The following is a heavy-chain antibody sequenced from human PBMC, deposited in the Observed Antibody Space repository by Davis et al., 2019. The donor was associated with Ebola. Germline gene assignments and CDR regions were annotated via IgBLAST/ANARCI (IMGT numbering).Heavy chain of an antibody. J-gene: IGHJ4*02. CDR2: INAGNGDT. V-gene: IGHV1-3*01. CDR1: GYTFTSYA. Sequence: ASVKVSCKASGYTFTSYAMHWVRQAPGQRLEWMGWINAGNGDTKSSQKFQGRVTITRDTSASTAYMELTSLRSEDTAIYYCARDLGSGSEPFDYWGQGTLVTVSS. D-gene: IGHD3-10*01. CDR3: ARDLGSGSEPFDY.